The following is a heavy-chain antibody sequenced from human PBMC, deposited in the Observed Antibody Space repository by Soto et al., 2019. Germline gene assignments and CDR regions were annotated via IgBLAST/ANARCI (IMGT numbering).Heavy chain of an antibody. CDR3: ARGEVAGSTNDY. V-gene: IGHV4-59*01. D-gene: IGHD6-19*01. CDR1: GGSISSYY. J-gene: IGHJ4*02. CDR2: IYYSGST. Sequence: SETLSLTCTVSGGSISSYYWSWIRQPPGKGLEWIGYIYYSGSTNYNPSLKSRVTISVDTSKNQFSLKLSSVTAADTAVYYCARGEVAGSTNDYWGQGTLVTVSS.